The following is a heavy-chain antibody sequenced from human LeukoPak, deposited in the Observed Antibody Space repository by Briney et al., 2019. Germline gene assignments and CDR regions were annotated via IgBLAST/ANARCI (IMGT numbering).Heavy chain of an antibody. CDR3: ARAFYDFWSGSHYYYYYMDV. J-gene: IGHJ6*03. CDR1: GYTFTGYY. D-gene: IGHD3-3*01. CDR2: INPNSGGT. V-gene: IGHV1-2*02. Sequence: ASVTVSCKASGYTFTGYYMHWVRQTPGQGLEWMGWINPNSGGTNYAQKFQGRVTMTRDTSISTAYMELSRLRSDDTAVYYCARAFYDFWSGSHYYYYYMDVWGKGTTVTVSS.